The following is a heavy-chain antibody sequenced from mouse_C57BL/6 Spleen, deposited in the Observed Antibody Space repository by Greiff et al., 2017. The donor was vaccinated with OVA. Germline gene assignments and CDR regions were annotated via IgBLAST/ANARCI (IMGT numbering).Heavy chain of an antibody. CDR2: IDPSDSYT. Sequence: QVQLQQPGAELVMPGASVKLSCKASGYTFTSYWMHWVKQRPGQGLEWIGEIDPSDSYTNYNQKFKGKSTLTVDKSSSTAYMQLSSLTSEDSAVYYCARGPDFDVWGTGTTVTVSS. J-gene: IGHJ1*03. V-gene: IGHV1-69*01. CDR1: GYTFTSYW. CDR3: ARGPDFDV.